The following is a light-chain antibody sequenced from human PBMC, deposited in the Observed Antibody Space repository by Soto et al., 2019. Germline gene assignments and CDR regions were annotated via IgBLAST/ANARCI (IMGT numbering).Light chain of an antibody. CDR3: QAWDSSTDVV. J-gene: IGLJ2*01. Sequence: SYELTQPPSVSVSPGQTASITCSGDKLGDKFACWYQQKPGQSPVLVIYQAIKRPSGIPERFSGSNSGNTATLTISGTQAMDEADYYCQAWDSSTDVVFGGGTKLTVL. V-gene: IGLV3-1*01. CDR2: QAI. CDR1: KLGDKF.